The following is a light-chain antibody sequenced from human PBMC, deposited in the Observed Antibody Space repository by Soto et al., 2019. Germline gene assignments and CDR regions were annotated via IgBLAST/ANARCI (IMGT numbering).Light chain of an antibody. CDR1: NIGSEI. CDR2: SNG. V-gene: IGLV3-21*04. Sequence: SYELTQPPSVSVAPGKTATITCGGNNIGSEIVHWYQQRPGQAPVLVIYSNGDRPSGIPERFSDSNSGNTATLTISRVEAGDEADYYCQVWDFRSDHVVFGGGTKLTVL. J-gene: IGLJ3*02. CDR3: QVWDFRSDHVV.